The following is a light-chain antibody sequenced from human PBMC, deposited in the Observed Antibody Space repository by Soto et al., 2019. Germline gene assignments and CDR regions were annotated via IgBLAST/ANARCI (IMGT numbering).Light chain of an antibody. CDR1: QSISSY. Sequence: DIQMTQSPSSLSASVGDRVTITCRASQSISSYLNWYQQKPGKAPNLLIYAASSLQSGVPSKFSGSGSGTDFTLTISSLQPEDFATYYCQQSYSYTFTFGPGTKVDIK. CDR2: AAS. CDR3: QQSYSYTFT. V-gene: IGKV1-39*01. J-gene: IGKJ3*01.